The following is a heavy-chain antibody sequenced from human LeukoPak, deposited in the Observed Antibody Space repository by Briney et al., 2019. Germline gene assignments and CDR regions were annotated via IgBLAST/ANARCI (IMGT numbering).Heavy chain of an antibody. CDR1: GFTFSSYS. Sequence: LSGGSLRLSCVASGFTFSSYSLNWVRQAPGKGLEWVSYISSSSSTIYYADSVKGRFTISRDNAKDSLYLQMNSLRAEDTAVYYCAELGITMIGGVWGKGTTVTISS. CDR3: AELGITMIGGV. J-gene: IGHJ6*04. CDR2: ISSSSSTI. V-gene: IGHV3-48*01. D-gene: IGHD3-10*02.